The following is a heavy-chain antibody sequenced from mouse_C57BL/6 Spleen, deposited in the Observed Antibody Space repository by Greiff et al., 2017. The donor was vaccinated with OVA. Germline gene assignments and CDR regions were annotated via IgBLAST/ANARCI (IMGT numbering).Heavy chain of an antibody. D-gene: IGHD3-2*02. V-gene: IGHV1-15*01. CDR2: IDPETGGT. Sequence: QVQLQQSGAELVRPGASVTLSCKASGYTFTDYEMHWVKQTPVHGLEWIGAIDPETGGTAYNQKFKGKAILTADKSSSTAYMELRSLTSEDSADYYCTRSGSTGSFAYWGQGTLVTVSA. J-gene: IGHJ3*01. CDR1: GYTFTDYE. CDR3: TRSGSTGSFAY.